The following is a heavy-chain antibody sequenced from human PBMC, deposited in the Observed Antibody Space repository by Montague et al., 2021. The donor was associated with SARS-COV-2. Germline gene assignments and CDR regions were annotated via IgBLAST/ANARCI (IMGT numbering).Heavy chain of an antibody. CDR2: IYHLGGT. J-gene: IGHJ5*02. D-gene: IGHD3-10*01. CDR1: GDSIISNNW. Sequence: SETLSLTCAVSGDSIISNNWWSWVRQTPHKGLEWIGEIYHLGGTXXNPXXXSRITVSIDKSNNQFSLTLTSVTAADTAVYHCARLISMSRGPIRHYMWFDPWGPGTLVTVSS. CDR3: ARLISMSRGPIRHYMWFDP. V-gene: IGHV4-4*02.